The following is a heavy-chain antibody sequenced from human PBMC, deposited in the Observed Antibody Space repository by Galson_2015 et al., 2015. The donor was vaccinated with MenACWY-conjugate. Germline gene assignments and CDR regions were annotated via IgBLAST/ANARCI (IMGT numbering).Heavy chain of an antibody. D-gene: IGHD2-2*01. J-gene: IGHJ4*02. Sequence: SLRLSCAASGFTFGDYLMSWFRQAPGKGLEWVGFIRSKAYRGTTEYAASVKGRFTISRDDSKSIAYLQMNSLKTEDTAVYYCTRADHTYCSGTNCPFDYWGQGTLVTVYS. V-gene: IGHV3-49*03. CDR3: TRADHTYCSGTNCPFDY. CDR1: GFTFGDYL. CDR2: IRSKAYRGTT.